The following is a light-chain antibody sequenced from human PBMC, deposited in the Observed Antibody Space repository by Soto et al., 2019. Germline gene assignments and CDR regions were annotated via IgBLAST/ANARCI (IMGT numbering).Light chain of an antibody. J-gene: IGKJ1*01. V-gene: IGKV1-5*03. CDR1: QTITTS. CDR3: QQYDSYSLRT. Sequence: DIQMTQSPSTLSASVGDRVTITSRASQTITTSLAWYQQKPGKAPKLLIYKASSLESGVPSRFSGSGSGTEFTLTISSLQPDDFATYYCQQYDSYSLRTFGQGTRVEI. CDR2: KAS.